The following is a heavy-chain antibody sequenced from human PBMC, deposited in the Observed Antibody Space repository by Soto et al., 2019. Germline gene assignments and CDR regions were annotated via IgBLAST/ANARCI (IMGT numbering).Heavy chain of an antibody. V-gene: IGHV4-31*03. D-gene: IGHD3-3*01. CDR3: ARVVIIGVYYYYYYYMDA. CDR2: IYYSGST. Sequence: SETLSLTCTVSGGSVSSGGYYWSWIRQHPGKGLEWIGYIYYSGSTYYNPSLKSRVTISVDTSKNQFSLKLSSVTAADTAVYYCARVVIIGVYYYYYYYMDAWGKGTTVTVSS. J-gene: IGHJ6*03. CDR1: GGSVSSGGYY.